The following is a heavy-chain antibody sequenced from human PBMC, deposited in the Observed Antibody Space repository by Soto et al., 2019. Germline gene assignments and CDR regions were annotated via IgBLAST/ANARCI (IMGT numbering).Heavy chain of an antibody. V-gene: IGHV4-59*01. D-gene: IGHD3-3*01. Sequence: SETLSLTCTVSGGSISSYYWSWIRQPPGKGLEWIGYIYYSGSTNYNPSLKSRVTISVNTSKNQFSLKLSSVTAADTAVYYCAKVNDFWTGYYSTNWFDPWGQGTLVTVSS. J-gene: IGHJ5*02. CDR2: IYYSGST. CDR3: AKVNDFWTGYYSTNWFDP. CDR1: GGSISSYY.